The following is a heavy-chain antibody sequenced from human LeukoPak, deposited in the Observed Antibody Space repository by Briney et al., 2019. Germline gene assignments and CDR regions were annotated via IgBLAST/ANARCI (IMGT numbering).Heavy chain of an antibody. CDR3: ARGQYHLLYWYFDL. CDR1: GGSISSYY. V-gene: IGHV4-4*07. Sequence: PSETLSLTCTVSGGSISSYYWSWIRQPAGKGLEWIGRIYSSGSTNYNLSLKSRVTMSVDTSKNQFSLKLSSVTAADTAVYYCARGQYHLLYWYFDLWGRGTLVTVSS. D-gene: IGHD2-2*01. J-gene: IGHJ2*01. CDR2: IYSSGST.